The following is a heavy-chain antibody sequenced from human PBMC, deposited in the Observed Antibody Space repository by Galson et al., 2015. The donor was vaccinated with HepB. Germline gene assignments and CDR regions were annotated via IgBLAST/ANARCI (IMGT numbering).Heavy chain of an antibody. V-gene: IGHV1-69*13. CDR1: GGTFSSYA. J-gene: IGHJ5*02. CDR2: IIPIFGTA. CDR3: ARVNGVVRGVIINNWFDP. Sequence: SVKVSCKASGGTFSSYAISWVRQAPGQGLEWMGGIIPIFGTANYAQKFQGRVTITADESTSTAYMELSSLRSEDTAVYYCARVNGVVRGVIINNWFDPWGQGTLVTVSS. D-gene: IGHD3-10*01.